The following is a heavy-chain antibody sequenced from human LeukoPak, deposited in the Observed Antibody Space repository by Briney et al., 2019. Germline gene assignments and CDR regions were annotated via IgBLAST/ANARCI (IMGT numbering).Heavy chain of an antibody. V-gene: IGHV6-1*01. Sequence: SQTLSVTCDIPGDSVSNNNIAWNWIRQSPSRGFEWLGRTYYRSKWYSEYAVSVKGRITLNADTARNQLSLHLSSVTPEDTAVYYCARGGAVVGGFDNWGQGTLVIVSS. J-gene: IGHJ4*02. CDR2: TYYRSKWYS. CDR1: GDSVSNNNIA. D-gene: IGHD6-19*01. CDR3: ARGGAVVGGFDN.